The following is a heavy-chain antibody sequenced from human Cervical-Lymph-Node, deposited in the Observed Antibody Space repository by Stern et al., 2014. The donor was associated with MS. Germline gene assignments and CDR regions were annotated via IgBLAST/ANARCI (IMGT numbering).Heavy chain of an antibody. CDR3: ARDRASAWYALDF. Sequence: QVKLGQSDAEVPKPGASVKVSCRPSGYIFTAYYIHWVRQAPGQGLEWMGWINPNNGDTNYAQNFQCRVTMTRDTSLKTVYMEFSKLRSDDTALYFCARDRASAWYALDFWGQGTLVTVSS. CDR1: GYIFTAYY. D-gene: IGHD6-19*01. V-gene: IGHV1-2*02. CDR2: INPNNGDT. J-gene: IGHJ4*02.